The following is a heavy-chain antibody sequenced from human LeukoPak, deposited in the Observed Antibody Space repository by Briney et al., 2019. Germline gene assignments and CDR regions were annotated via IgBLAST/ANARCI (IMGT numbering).Heavy chain of an antibody. CDR3: ARGGDIVVVPAADFDY. Sequence: ASVKVSCKASGYTFTSYDIKWVRQATGQGLEWMGWMNPNSGNTGYAQKFQGRVTMTRNTSISTAYMELSSLRSEDTAVYYCARGGDIVVVPAADFDYWGQGTLVSVSS. J-gene: IGHJ4*02. CDR1: GYTFTSYD. D-gene: IGHD2-2*01. CDR2: MNPNSGNT. V-gene: IGHV1-8*01.